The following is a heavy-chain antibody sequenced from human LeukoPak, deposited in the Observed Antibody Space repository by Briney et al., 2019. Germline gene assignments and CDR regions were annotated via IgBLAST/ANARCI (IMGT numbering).Heavy chain of an antibody. CDR1: GFTFSSYS. D-gene: IGHD4-17*01. CDR3: ARGPGATGYFDL. CDR2: ISSSSSYI. Sequence: KSGGSLRLSCAASGFTFSSYSMNWVRQAPGKGLEWVSSISSSSSYIYYADSVKGRFTISRDNAKNSLYLQMNSLRAEDTAVYYCARGPGATGYFDLWGRGTLVTVSS. V-gene: IGHV3-21*01. J-gene: IGHJ2*01.